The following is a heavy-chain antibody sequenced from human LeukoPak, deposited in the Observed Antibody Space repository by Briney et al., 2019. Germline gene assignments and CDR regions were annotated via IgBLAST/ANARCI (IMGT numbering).Heavy chain of an antibody. Sequence: SQTLSLTCTVSGGSISSSSYCWGWIRQPPGKGLKWIGSIYYSGSTYYNPSLKSRVTISVDTSKNQFSLKLSSVTAADTAVYYCARHSTLAMIDYWGQGTLVTVSS. CDR1: GGSISSSSYC. CDR2: IYYSGST. V-gene: IGHV4-39*01. D-gene: IGHD5-12*01. J-gene: IGHJ4*02. CDR3: ARHSTLAMIDY.